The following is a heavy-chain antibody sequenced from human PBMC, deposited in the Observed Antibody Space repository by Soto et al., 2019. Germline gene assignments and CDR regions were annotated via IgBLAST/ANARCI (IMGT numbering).Heavy chain of an antibody. D-gene: IGHD3-22*01. Sequence: SDPLSQTYDDSGRTITTLHQYRWLSQPPGQGLEWIGEIYHSGSTNYNPSLKSRVTISVDKSKNQFSLKLSSVTAADTAVYYCARMDTDSSGYYRPWGQGTLVTVSS. CDR2: IYHSGST. CDR1: GRTITTLHQ. V-gene: IGHV4-4*02. J-gene: IGHJ5*02. CDR3: ARMDTDSSGYYRP.